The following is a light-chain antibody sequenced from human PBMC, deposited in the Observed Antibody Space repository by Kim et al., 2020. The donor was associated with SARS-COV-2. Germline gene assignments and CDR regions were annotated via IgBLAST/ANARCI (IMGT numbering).Light chain of an antibody. Sequence: DIQMTQSPSTLSASVGDRVTITCRASQSISSWLAWYQQKPGKAPTLLIYKASSLKSGVPSRFSGSGSGTEFTLTISSLQPDDFATYYCQQYDTYRTFGQGTKVDIK. CDR2: KAS. CDR1: QSISSW. V-gene: IGKV1-5*03. CDR3: QQYDTYRT. J-gene: IGKJ1*01.